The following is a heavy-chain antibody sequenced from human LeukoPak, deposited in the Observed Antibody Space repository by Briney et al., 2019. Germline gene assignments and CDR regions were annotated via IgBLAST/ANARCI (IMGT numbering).Heavy chain of an antibody. CDR3: ARDRSGNYLY. CDR2: INSEGSST. Sequence: PGRSLRLSCAASGFTFNSYWMHWVRQAPGKGLMWVSRINSEGSSTTYAVSVKGRFTISRDNAKNTLYLQMNSLRAEDTAVYYCARDRSGNYLYWGQGTLVTVSS. D-gene: IGHD1-26*01. CDR1: GFTFNSYW. J-gene: IGHJ4*02. V-gene: IGHV3-74*01.